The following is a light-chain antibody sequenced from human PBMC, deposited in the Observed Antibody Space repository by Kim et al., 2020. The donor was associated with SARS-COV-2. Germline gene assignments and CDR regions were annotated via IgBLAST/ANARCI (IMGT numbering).Light chain of an antibody. CDR1: QIVYST. V-gene: IGKV3-15*01. Sequence: PAERAHHSCRAGQIVYSTLALYQQNPGQAPRLLFYGASTRAPGVPARFSGSGSGTEFTLTISSLQSEDFAVYYCQHYNNWPEYTFGQGTKLEI. CDR2: GAS. J-gene: IGKJ2*01. CDR3: QHYNNWPEYT.